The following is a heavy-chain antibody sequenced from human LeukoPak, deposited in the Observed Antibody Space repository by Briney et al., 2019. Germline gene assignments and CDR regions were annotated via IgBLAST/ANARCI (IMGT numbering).Heavy chain of an antibody. CDR2: ISSSSSTI. Sequence: PGGSLRLSCAASGFTFSSYSMNWVRQAPGKGLEWVSYISSSSSTIYYADSVKGRFTISRDNAKNSLYLQMNSLRAEDTAVYYCARGKAARPFDYWGQGTLVTVSS. CDR1: GFTFSSYS. D-gene: IGHD6-6*01. V-gene: IGHV3-48*01. J-gene: IGHJ4*02. CDR3: ARGKAARPFDY.